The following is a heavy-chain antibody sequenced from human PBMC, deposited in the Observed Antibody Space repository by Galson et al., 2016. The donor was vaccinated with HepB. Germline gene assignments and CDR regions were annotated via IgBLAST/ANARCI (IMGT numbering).Heavy chain of an antibody. D-gene: IGHD3-16*01. J-gene: IGHJ6*02. Sequence: SLRLSCAVSGLTFSHAWMNWGRQAPGKGLEWVGRIKNGGTTDYAAPVKGGFTISRDDSKNTVYLQMNSLRTEDTAVYYCIWDDHVYYGMAVWGQGTTVTVSS. CDR2: IKNGGTT. V-gene: IGHV3-15*07. CDR1: GLTFSHAW. CDR3: IWDDHVYYGMAV.